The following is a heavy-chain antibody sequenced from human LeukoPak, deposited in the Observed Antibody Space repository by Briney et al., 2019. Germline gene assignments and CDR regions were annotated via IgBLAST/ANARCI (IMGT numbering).Heavy chain of an antibody. CDR2: IYNSGST. J-gene: IGHJ5*02. CDR3: ARDYYVPGSYRDWFDP. Sequence: PSETLSLTCTVSGGSISSGSYYWSWIRQPAGKGLEWIGRIYNSGSTNYNPSLKSRVTISVDTSNNQFSLKLSSVTAADTAVYYCARDYYVPGSYRDWFDPWGQGTLVTVSS. D-gene: IGHD3-10*01. V-gene: IGHV4-61*02. CDR1: GGSISSGSYY.